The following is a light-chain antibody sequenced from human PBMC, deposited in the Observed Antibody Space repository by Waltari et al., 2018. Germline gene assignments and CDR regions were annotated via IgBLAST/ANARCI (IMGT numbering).Light chain of an antibody. Sequence: QSALTQPASVSGSPGQSITISCTGSSSDIDFDDYVSWYQHLPGKAPKLMIYGVTNPPSGISCRFSCSKSDNTASLTISGRQADDDADYYCSSFTGTIWVFGGGTKLTVL. CDR2: GVT. V-gene: IGLV2-14*01. CDR1: SSDIDFDDY. J-gene: IGLJ3*02. CDR3: SSFTGTIWV.